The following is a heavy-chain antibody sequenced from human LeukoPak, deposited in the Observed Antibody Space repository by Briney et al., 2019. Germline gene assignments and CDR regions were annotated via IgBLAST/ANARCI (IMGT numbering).Heavy chain of an antibody. Sequence: GGSLRLSCAASGFAFSIYWMTWVRQAPGKGLEWVANIKDDVSEKYYVDSVKGRFTISRDNAKNSLYLQMNSLRAEDTAVYYCARDFGMLGRSDYWGQGTLVTVSS. J-gene: IGHJ4*02. CDR2: IKDDVSEK. CDR1: GFAFSIYW. CDR3: ARDFGMLGRSDY. V-gene: IGHV3-7*01. D-gene: IGHD3-3*01.